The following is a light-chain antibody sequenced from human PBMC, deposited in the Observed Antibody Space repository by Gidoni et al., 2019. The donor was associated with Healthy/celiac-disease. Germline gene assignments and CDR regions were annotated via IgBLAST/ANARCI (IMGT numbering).Light chain of an antibody. CDR2: GAS. CDR1: QSVSSSY. CDR3: QQYGSSPQT. Sequence: EIVLTQSPGTLSLSPGERAPLSCRASQSVSSSYLAWYQQKPGQAPRLLIYGASSRATGIPDFTLTISRLEPEDFAVYYCQQYGSSPQTFGQGTKLEIK. J-gene: IGKJ2*01. V-gene: IGKV3-20*01.